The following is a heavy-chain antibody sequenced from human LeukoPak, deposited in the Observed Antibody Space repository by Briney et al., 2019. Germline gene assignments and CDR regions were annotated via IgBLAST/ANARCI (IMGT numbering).Heavy chain of an antibody. V-gene: IGHV1-8*03. CDR3: ARGGGTTTPHYYYYYSMDV. J-gene: IGHJ6*03. CDR2: MNPNSGNT. Sequence: ASVKVSCKASGYTFTSYDINWVRQATGQGLEWMGWMNPNSGNTGYAQKFQGRVTITRNTSISTAYMELSSLRSEDTAVYYCARGGGTTTPHYYYYYSMDVWGKGTTVTVSS. CDR1: GYTFTSYD. D-gene: IGHD1-1*01.